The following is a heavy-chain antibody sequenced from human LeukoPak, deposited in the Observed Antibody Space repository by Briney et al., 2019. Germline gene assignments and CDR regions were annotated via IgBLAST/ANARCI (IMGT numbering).Heavy chain of an antibody. CDR3: AKFWGLAVAGTSIDY. CDR1: GFTFSNYA. Sequence: PGGSLRLSCAASGFTFSNYALSWVRQAPGKGLEWVSAISGSGDSAYHADSVKGRFTISRDNSKNTLYLQMNSLRAEDTAVYYCAKFWGLAVAGTSIDYWGQGTLVTVSS. CDR2: ISGSGDSA. J-gene: IGHJ4*02. V-gene: IGHV3-23*01. D-gene: IGHD6-19*01.